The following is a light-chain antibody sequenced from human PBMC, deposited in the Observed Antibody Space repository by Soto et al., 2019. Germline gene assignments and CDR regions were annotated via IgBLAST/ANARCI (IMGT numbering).Light chain of an antibody. CDR2: DAS. CDR3: QHRSNWPPWT. Sequence: EIVLTQSPATLSLSPGERATLSCRAGQSVSSYLAWYQQKPGQAPRLLMYDASNRATGIPARFSGSGSGTDFTLTISSLEPEDFAVYYCQHRSNWPPWTFGQGTKVEIK. V-gene: IGKV3-11*01. CDR1: QSVSSY. J-gene: IGKJ1*01.